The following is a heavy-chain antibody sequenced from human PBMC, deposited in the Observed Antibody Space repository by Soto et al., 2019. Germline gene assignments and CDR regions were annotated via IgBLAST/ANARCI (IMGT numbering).Heavy chain of an antibody. V-gene: IGHV3-30-3*01. CDR2: ISYDGSTK. J-gene: IGHJ6*02. CDR3: ERGDSRSWGMDV. Sequence: QVQLVESGGGVVQPGRSLRLACAASGFTFSSYAMHWVRQAPGKGLEWVAVISYDGSTKYYADSVKGRCTISRDNSKNTRNLQMNSLRTDDTDVYYCERGDSRSWGMDVWGQGTTVTVSS. D-gene: IGHD6-13*01. CDR1: GFTFSSYA.